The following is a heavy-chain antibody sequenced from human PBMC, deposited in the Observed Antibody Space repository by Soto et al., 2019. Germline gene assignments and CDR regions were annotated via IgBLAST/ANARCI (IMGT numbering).Heavy chain of an antibody. CDR1: GFTFSSYA. J-gene: IGHJ3*02. Sequence: QVQLVESGGGVVQPGRSLRLSCAASGFTFSSYAMHWVRQAPGKGLEWVAVISYDGSNKYYADSVKGRFTISRDNSKNTLYLPMNRLRAEATAVYSCARGESGWWKDACEIWGQGTMVTVSS. D-gene: IGHD6-19*01. V-gene: IGHV3-30-3*01. CDR2: ISYDGSNK. CDR3: ARGESGWWKDACEI.